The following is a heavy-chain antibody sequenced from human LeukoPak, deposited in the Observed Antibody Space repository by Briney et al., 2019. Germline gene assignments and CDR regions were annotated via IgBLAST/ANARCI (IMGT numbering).Heavy chain of an antibody. J-gene: IGHJ6*03. CDR3: ASRRDWGEQHYYYFMDV. Sequence: SGGSLRLSCAASGFTFSSYSMNWVRQAPGKGLEWVSYISSSSSTIYCADSVKGRFTISRDNAKKSLYLQMTSLRVEDTAVYYCASRRDWGEQHYYYFMDVWGKGTTVTISS. D-gene: IGHD7-27*01. CDR2: ISSSSSTI. V-gene: IGHV3-48*04. CDR1: GFTFSSYS.